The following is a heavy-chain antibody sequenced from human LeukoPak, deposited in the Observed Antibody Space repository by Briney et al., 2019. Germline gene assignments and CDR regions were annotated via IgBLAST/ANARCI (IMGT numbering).Heavy chain of an antibody. V-gene: IGHV3-23*01. CDR2: ISGSGDST. CDR1: GFTFRSYA. CDR3: AKGPPSLHYYGSGSVDY. D-gene: IGHD3-10*01. J-gene: IGHJ4*02. Sequence: PGGSLRLSCAASGFTFRSYAMSWVRQAPGKGLEWVSAISGSGDSTYYADSVKGRFTISRDNPKKTLYLLMNSLRAEDTAVYYCAKGPPSLHYYGSGSVDYWGQGTLVTVSS.